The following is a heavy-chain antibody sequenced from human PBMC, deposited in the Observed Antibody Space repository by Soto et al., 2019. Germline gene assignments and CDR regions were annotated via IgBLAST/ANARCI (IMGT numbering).Heavy chain of an antibody. V-gene: IGHV1-3*01. D-gene: IGHD3-22*01. CDR3: ARARSPTYYYDSSGSALDY. Sequence: GASVKVSCKSSGYTFTSYSIHWVRQAPGQRLEWMGWINAGNGNTKYSQKFQGRVTITRDTSASTAYMELSSLRSEDTAVYYCARARSPTYYYDSSGSALDYWGQGTLVTVSS. J-gene: IGHJ4*02. CDR1: GYTFTSYS. CDR2: INAGNGNT.